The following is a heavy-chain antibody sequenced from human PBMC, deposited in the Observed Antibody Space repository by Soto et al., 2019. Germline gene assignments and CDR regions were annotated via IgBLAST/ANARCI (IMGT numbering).Heavy chain of an antibody. Sequence: PSETLSLTCAVSGGSISSGGYSWSWIRQPPGKGLEWIGYIYHSGSTYYNPSLKSRVTISVDRYKNQFSLKLSPVTAADTAVYYWATITIFGVVPRGDYWGQGTLVTVSS. CDR1: GGSISSGGYS. V-gene: IGHV4-30-2*01. CDR2: IYHSGST. J-gene: IGHJ4*02. CDR3: ATITIFGVVPRGDY. D-gene: IGHD3-3*01.